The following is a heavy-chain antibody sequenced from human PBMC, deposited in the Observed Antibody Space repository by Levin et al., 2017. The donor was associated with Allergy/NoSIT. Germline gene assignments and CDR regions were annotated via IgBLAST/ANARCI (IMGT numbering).Heavy chain of an antibody. D-gene: IGHD3-3*01. CDR2: FDPEDGET. CDR1: GYTLTELS. CDR3: ATSYDFWSGDYRGAIDI. V-gene: IGHV1-24*01. Sequence: ASVKVSCKVSGYTLTELSMHWVRQAPGKGLEWMGGFDPEDGETIYAQKFQGRVTMTEDTSTDTAYMELSSLRSEDTAVYYCATSYDFWSGDYRGAIDIWGQGTMVTVSS. J-gene: IGHJ3*02.